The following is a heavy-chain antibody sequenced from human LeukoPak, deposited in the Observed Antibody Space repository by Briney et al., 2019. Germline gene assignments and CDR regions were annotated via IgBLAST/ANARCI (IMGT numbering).Heavy chain of an antibody. D-gene: IGHD1-14*01. CDR2: ISGSGGST. J-gene: IGHJ5*02. V-gene: IGHV3-23*01. CDR1: GLTFSNYA. Sequence: GGSLRLSCAASGLTFSNYAMSWVRQAPGKGLEWVSAISGSGGSTYYADSVKGRFTISRDNSKNTLYLQMNSLRAEYTAVYYWAKGSGINHYHWIDPWGEGTL. CDR3: AKGSGINHYHWIDP.